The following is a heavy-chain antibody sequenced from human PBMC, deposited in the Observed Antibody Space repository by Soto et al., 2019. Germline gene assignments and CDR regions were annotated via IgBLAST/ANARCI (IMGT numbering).Heavy chain of an antibody. CDR1: GYTLNEVA. Sequence: QVQLVQSGAEVTKPGASVKVSCKVSGYTLNEVAMHWVRQAPGKGLEWLGGFDPDEAETIYAQHFQGRVTMTDDTSTDTVYMELSSLRSEDTAVYFCTTYHGDYNFDHWGQGTLVTVSS. J-gene: IGHJ5*02. CDR2: FDPDEAET. CDR3: TTYHGDYNFDH. V-gene: IGHV1-24*01. D-gene: IGHD4-17*01.